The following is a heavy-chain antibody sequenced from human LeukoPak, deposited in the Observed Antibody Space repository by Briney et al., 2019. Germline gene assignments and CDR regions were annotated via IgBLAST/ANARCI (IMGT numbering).Heavy chain of an antibody. CDR1: GFTFSSYG. J-gene: IGHJ4*02. CDR3: AKGADTAMENYFDY. CDR2: ISGSGGTT. V-gene: IGHV3-23*01. D-gene: IGHD5-18*01. Sequence: GGSLRLSCAASGFTFSSYGMSWARQAPGKGLEWVSVISGSGGTTYYADSVKGRFTISRDNSKNTLYLQMNSLRAEDTAVYYCAKGADTAMENYFDYWGQGTLVTVSS.